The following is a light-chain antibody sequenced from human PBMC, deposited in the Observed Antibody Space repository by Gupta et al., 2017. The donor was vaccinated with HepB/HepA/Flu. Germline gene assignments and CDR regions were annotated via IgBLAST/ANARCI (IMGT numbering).Light chain of an antibody. J-gene: IGKJ1*01. V-gene: IGKV3-20*01. Sequence: EIVLTQSPCTLSLSPGKRATLSCRASQSVSSKCLAWYQQKPGQAPRLLIYGASSRATGIPDRFNGSGSGTDFTLTINRLEPEDFAVYYCQRYGSSPPWTFGQGTKVEIK. CDR2: GAS. CDR3: QRYGSSPPWT. CDR1: QSVSSKC.